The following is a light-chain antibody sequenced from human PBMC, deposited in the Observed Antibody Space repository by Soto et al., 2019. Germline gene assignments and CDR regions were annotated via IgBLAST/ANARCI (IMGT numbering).Light chain of an antibody. CDR2: EVS. J-gene: IGLJ1*01. Sequence: QSVLTQPASVSGSPGQSITISCTGTSSDVGGYSSVSWYQQHPGKAPKLMIFEVSNRPSGVSNRFSGSKSGNTASLAISGLQAEDEADYYCNSYTSNNSRVFGTGTKVTVL. V-gene: IGLV2-14*01. CDR1: SSDVGGYSS. CDR3: NSYTSNNSRV.